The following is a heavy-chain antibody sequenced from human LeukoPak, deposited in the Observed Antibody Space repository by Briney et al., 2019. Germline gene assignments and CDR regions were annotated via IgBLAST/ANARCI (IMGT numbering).Heavy chain of an antibody. D-gene: IGHD6-6*01. CDR2: IYTSGST. Sequence: SETLSLTCTVSGGSLSSYYWSWIRQPAGKGLEWIGRIYTSGSTNYNPSLKSRVTMSVDTSKNQFSLKLSSVTAADTAVYYCAMEYSSSSFDYWGQGTLVTVSS. V-gene: IGHV4-4*07. CDR3: AMEYSSSSFDY. J-gene: IGHJ4*02. CDR1: GGSLSSYY.